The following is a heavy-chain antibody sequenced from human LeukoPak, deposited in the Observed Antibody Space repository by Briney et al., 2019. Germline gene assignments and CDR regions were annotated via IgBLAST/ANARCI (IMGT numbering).Heavy chain of an antibody. J-gene: IGHJ4*02. D-gene: IGHD3-22*01. Sequence: PGGSLRLSCAASGFTFSSYAMHWVRQAPGKGLEWVAVISYDGSNKYYADSVKGRFTISRDNAKNSLYLQMNSLRAEDTAVYYCARGSSGYSFDYWGQGTLVTVSS. CDR2: ISYDGSNK. CDR1: GFTFSSYA. CDR3: ARGSSGYSFDY. V-gene: IGHV3-30-3*01.